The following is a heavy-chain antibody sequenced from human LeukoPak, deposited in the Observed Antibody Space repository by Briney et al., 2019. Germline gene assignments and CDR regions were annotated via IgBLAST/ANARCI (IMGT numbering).Heavy chain of an antibody. V-gene: IGHV4-61*02. CDR1: GGSISSGSYY. CDR3: ATIAAAGDRPYYYYYMDV. CDR2: IYTSGST. J-gene: IGHJ6*03. Sequence: SETLSLTCTVSGGSISSGSYYWSWIRQPAGRGLEWIGRIYTSGSTNYNPSLKSRVTISVDTSKNQFSLKLSSVTAADTAVYYCATIAAAGDRPYYYYYMDVWGKGTTVTVSS. D-gene: IGHD6-13*01.